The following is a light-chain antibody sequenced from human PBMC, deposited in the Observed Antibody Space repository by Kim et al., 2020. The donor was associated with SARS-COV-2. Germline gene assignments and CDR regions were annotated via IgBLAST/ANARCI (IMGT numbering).Light chain of an antibody. V-gene: IGLV2-14*03. J-gene: IGLJ3*02. CDR2: DVS. CDR3: NSYTSSSTPVV. Sequence: QSALTQPASVSGSPGQSITISCTGTSIDVGGYSYVSWYQQHPGKAPKLMIYDVSYRPSGVSNRFSGSKSANTASLTISGLQAEDEADYYCNSYTSSSTPVVFGGGTQLTVL. CDR1: SIDVGGYSY.